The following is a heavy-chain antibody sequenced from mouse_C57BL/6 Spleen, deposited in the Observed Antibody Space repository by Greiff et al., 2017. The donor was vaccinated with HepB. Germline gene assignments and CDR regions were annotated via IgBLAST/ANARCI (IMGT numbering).Heavy chain of an antibody. CDR2: IYPRSGNT. CDR3: ARREHYAMDY. V-gene: IGHV1-81*01. J-gene: IGHJ4*01. Sequence: QVQLQQSGAELARPGASVKLSCKASGYTFTSYGISWVKQRTGQGLEWIGEIYPRSGNTYYNEEFKGKATLTADKSSSTAYMERLSLTSEDSAVYVCARREHYAMDYWGQGTTVTVSS. CDR1: GYTFTSYG.